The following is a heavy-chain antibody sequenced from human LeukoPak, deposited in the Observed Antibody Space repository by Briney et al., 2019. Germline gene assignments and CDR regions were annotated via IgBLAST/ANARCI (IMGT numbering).Heavy chain of an antibody. J-gene: IGHJ4*02. V-gene: IGHV3-7*04. CDR3: GREVPGGTTSLDC. CDR2: IKEDGSDK. CDR1: GFTFSSYW. Sequence: GGSLRLSCAASGFTFSSYWMSWIRQAPGKGLEWVANIKEDGSDKNYVDSVRGRFTISRNNAKNALYLQMSSLRAEDTAVYYCGREVPGGTTSLDCWGQGTVVTVSP. D-gene: IGHD1-7*01.